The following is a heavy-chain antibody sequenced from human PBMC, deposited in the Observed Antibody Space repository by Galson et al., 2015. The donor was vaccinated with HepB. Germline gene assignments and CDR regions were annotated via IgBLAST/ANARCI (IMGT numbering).Heavy chain of an antibody. CDR1: GFSLSNARMG. D-gene: IGHD4-17*01. J-gene: IGHJ4*02. V-gene: IGHV2-26*01. CDR3: AHRTYGSQGVFDY. CDR2: IFSNDEK. Sequence: PALVKPTQTLTLTCTVSGFSLSNARMGVSWIRQPPGKALEWLAHIFSNDEKSYSTSLKSRLTISKDTSKSQVVLTMTNMDPVDTATYYCAHRTYGSQGVFDYWGQGTLVTVSS.